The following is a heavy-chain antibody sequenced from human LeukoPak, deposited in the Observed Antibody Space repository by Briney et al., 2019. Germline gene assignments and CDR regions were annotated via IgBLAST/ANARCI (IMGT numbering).Heavy chain of an antibody. D-gene: IGHD2-8*01. CDR3: ARPRSATNGVENWFDP. J-gene: IGHJ5*02. V-gene: IGHV1-69*04. CDR2: IIPILGIA. CDR1: GGTFSSYA. Sequence: SVKVSCKASGGTFSSYAISWVRQAPGQGLEWMGRIIPILGIANYAQKFQGRVTITADKSTSTAYVELSSLRSEDTAVYHCARPRSATNGVENWFDPWGQGTLVTVSS.